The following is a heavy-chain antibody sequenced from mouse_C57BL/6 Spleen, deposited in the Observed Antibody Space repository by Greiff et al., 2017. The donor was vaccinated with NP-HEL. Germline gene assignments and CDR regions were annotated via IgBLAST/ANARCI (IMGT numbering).Heavy chain of an antibody. CDR2: ISSGGSYT. CDR3: ARLRGNYDCDYAMDY. CDR1: GFTFSSYG. Sequence: EVMLVESGGDLVKPGGSLKLSCAASGFTFSSYGMSWVRQTPDKRLEWVATISSGGSYTYYPDSVKGRFTISRDNAKNTLYLQMSSLTSEDTAMYDCARLRGNYDCDYAMDYWGQGTSVTVSS. D-gene: IGHD2-1*01. J-gene: IGHJ4*01. V-gene: IGHV5-6*01.